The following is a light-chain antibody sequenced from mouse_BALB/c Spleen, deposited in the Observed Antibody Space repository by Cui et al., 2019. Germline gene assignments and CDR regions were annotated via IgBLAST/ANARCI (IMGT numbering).Light chain of an antibody. CDR1: SCVRY. J-gene: IGKJ2*01. CDR2: RTS. Sequence: QIVLTHAPPIMSASPGAKVPISGSASSCVRYRYWDQQKPGSCPKPWIYRTSNLDYGVPARFSGSGYGTYYSLTISSMEAEDAATYCCQQYNSYPYMYTFGGGTKLEIK. V-gene: IGKV4-61*01. CDR3: QQYNSYPYMYT.